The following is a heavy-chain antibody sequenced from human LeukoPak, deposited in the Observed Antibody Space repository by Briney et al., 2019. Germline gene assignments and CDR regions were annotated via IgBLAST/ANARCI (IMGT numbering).Heavy chain of an antibody. V-gene: IGHV3-23*01. CDR2: ISGDGGTT. J-gene: IGHJ4*02. CDR1: GFTFRTHA. CDR3: ANQYPG. Sequence: GGSLRLSCAASGFTFRTHAMSWVRQAPGKGLDWVSAISGDGGTTYYADSVKGRFTISRDNSKNTLYLQMNSLRAEDTAVYYYANQYPGWGQGTLVTVSS. D-gene: IGHD4-11*01.